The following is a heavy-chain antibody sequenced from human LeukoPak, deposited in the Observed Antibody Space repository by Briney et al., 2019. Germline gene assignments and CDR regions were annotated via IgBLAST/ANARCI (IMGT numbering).Heavy chain of an antibody. CDR3: ARENDLTTVTIFDY. CDR1: GYTFTSYG. D-gene: IGHD4-17*01. Sequence: ASVKVSCKASGYTFTSYGISWVRQAPGQGLEWMGWISAYNGNTNYAQKLQGRVTMTTDTSTSTAYMELRSLRSDDTAVYYCARENDLTTVTIFDYWGQGTLVTVSS. V-gene: IGHV1-18*01. J-gene: IGHJ4*02. CDR2: ISAYNGNT.